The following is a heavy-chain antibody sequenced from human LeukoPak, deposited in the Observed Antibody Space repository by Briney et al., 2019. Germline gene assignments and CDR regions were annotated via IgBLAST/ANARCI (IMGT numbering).Heavy chain of an antibody. Sequence: GSLRLSCAASGFTFSTYAMSWVRRPPGKGLEWIGEITHRGNTHYNPSLKGRVTVSGDTSKNLFSLKLDSVTGVDTAVYYCARGTPWTGWSVPPSDYWGQGTLVTVSA. J-gene: IGHJ4*02. CDR2: ITHRGNT. D-gene: IGHD2-15*01. CDR3: ARGTPWTGWSVPPSDY. V-gene: IGHV4-34*01. CDR1: GFTFSTYA.